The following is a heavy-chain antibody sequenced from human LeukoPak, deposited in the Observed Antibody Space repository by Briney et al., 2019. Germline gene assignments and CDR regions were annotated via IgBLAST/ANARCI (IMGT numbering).Heavy chain of an antibody. J-gene: IGHJ4*02. D-gene: IGHD3-22*01. CDR3: ARDGDSDGKTYYYDSSGPSSYYFDY. V-gene: IGHV3-7*01. CDR2: IKPDGSET. CDR1: RFTFSNHY. Sequence: GGSLRLSCVASRFTFSNHYMSWVRQAPGKGLEWVATIKPDGSETFYVDSVKGRFTVSRDNAKNSLYLQMNSLRAEDTAVYYCARDGDSDGKTYYYDSSGPSSYYFDYWGQGTLVTVSS.